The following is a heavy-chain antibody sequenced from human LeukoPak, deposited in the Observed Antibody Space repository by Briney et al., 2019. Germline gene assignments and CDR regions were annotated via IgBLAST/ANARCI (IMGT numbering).Heavy chain of an antibody. D-gene: IGHD5-18*01. J-gene: IGHJ4*02. CDR3: AKEDVDTSFDY. Sequence: GGSLRLSCAASGFTFSNYAMNWVRQAPGKGLEWVSAISDGAGGRTYYTDSVKGRFTISRDNSKNTLYLQLDSLRAEDTAVYYCAKEDVDTSFDYWGQGTLVTVSS. CDR2: ISDGAGGRT. V-gene: IGHV3-23*01. CDR1: GFTFSNYA.